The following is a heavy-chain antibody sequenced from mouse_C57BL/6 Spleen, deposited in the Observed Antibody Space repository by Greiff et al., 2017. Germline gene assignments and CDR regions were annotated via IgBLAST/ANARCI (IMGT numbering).Heavy chain of an antibody. CDR3: ARRYGSTLFDY. CDR1: GFTFSDYG. J-gene: IGHJ2*01. D-gene: IGHD1-1*01. V-gene: IGHV5-17*01. CDR2: ISSGSSTI. Sequence: DVKLVESGGGLVKPGGSLKLSCAASGFTFSDYGMHWVRQAPEKGLEWVAYISSGSSTIYYADTVKGRFTISRDNAKNTLFLQMTSLRSEDTAMYYCARRYGSTLFDYWGQGTTLTVSS.